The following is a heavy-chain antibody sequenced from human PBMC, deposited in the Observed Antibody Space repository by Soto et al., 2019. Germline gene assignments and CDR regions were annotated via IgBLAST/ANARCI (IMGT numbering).Heavy chain of an antibody. D-gene: IGHD3-3*01. CDR2: IWYDGSNK. V-gene: IGHV3-33*01. CDR1: GFTFSSYG. Sequence: QVQLVESGGGVVQPGRSLRLSCAASGFTFSSYGMHWVRQAPGKGLEWVAVIWYDGSNKYYADSVKGRFTISRDNSKNTLYLQMNSLRAEDTAVYYCARETLAENDFWSGYPVGYWGQGTLVTVSS. J-gene: IGHJ4*02. CDR3: ARETLAENDFWSGYPVGY.